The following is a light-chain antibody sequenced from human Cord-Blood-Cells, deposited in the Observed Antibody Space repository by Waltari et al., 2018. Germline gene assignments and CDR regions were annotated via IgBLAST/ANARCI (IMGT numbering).Light chain of an antibody. V-gene: IGLV1-47*01. Sequence: QSVLTQPPSASGTPGQRVTISCSGSSSNLGSTHVSWYQQLPGTAPKLLIYRNNQRPSGVPDRFSGSKSGTSASLAISGLRSEDEADYYCAAWDDSLSGPVFGGGTKLTVL. CDR2: RNN. CDR3: AAWDDSLSGPV. J-gene: IGLJ3*02. CDR1: SSNLGSTH.